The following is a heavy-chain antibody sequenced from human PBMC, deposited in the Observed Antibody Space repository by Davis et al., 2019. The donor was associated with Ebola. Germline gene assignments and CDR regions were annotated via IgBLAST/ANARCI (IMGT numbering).Heavy chain of an antibody. D-gene: IGHD2-2*02. J-gene: IGHJ4*02. V-gene: IGHV1-18*01. CDR2: ISGYNGNT. CDR3: ARAPWYCSSISCYTDY. Sequence: AASVKVSCKASGYTFTSYGISWVRQAPGQGLEWMGWISGYNGNTNDAQKLQGRVTMTTDTSTSTAYMDMRSLRSDDTAVYYCARAPWYCSSISCYTDYWGQGTLVTVSS. CDR1: GYTFTSYG.